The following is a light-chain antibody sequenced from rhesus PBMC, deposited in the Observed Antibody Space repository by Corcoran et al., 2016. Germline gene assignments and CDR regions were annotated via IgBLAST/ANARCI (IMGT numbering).Light chain of an antibody. J-gene: IGKJ4*01. CDR3: QDNYGTPLT. V-gene: IGKV1-74*01. Sequence: DIQMTQSPSSLSASVGDRVTITCRTSENVNNYLNWYQQKPGKAPKLLIYKASTLQNGVPSRFSGSGDGTDYHLTSSSLQSEDVATYYCQDNYGTPLTFGGGTKVEIK. CDR1: ENVNNY. CDR2: KAS.